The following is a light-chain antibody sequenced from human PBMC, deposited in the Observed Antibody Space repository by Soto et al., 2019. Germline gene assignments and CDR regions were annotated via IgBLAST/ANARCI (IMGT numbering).Light chain of an antibody. CDR3: CSYAGSYTHV. Sequence: QSALTQPHSVSGSPGQSVTISCTGTSSDVGGYNYVSWYQHHPGKAPKLMIYDVSQRPSGVPDRFSASKSGNTASLTISGLQAEDEADYYCCSYAGSYTHVFGSGTKLTFL. V-gene: IGLV2-11*01. J-gene: IGLJ1*01. CDR1: SSDVGGYNY. CDR2: DVS.